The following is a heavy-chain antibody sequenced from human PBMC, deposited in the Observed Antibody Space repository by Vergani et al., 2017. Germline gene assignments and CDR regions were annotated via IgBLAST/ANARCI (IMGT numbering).Heavy chain of an antibody. CDR2: VSGSSATP. Sequence: EVQLLVSGGGLVQPGGSLRLSCEASGFSFPGYAMIWVRQAPGKGLEWVSSVSGSSATPYYADSVKGRFIISRDNSKNTLHLQMNSLRADDTAVYYCTKGSRGYTGDFFDYWGQGTLATVSS. V-gene: IGHV3-23*01. CDR1: GFSFPGYA. J-gene: IGHJ4*02. D-gene: IGHD5-12*01. CDR3: TKGSRGYTGDFFDY.